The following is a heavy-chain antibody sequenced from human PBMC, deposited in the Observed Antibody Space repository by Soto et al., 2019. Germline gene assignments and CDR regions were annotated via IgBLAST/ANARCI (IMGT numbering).Heavy chain of an antibody. J-gene: IGHJ5*02. CDR3: ARRRGYSYGNNWFDP. CDR2: IYYSGST. Sequence: PSGTLSLTCTVCGGSISSYYWSWIRQPPGKGLEWIGYIYYSGSTNYNPSLKSRVTISVDTSKNQFSLKLSSVTAADTAVYYCARRRGYSYGNNWFDPWGQGTLVTVSS. CDR1: GGSISSYY. V-gene: IGHV4-59*08. D-gene: IGHD5-18*01.